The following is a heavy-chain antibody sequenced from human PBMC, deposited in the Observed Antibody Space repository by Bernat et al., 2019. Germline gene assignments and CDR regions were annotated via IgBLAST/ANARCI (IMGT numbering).Heavy chain of an antibody. J-gene: IGHJ6*02. CDR3: AKSSFSSSWYVFAPNYYYYGMDV. V-gene: IGHV3-30*18. D-gene: IGHD6-13*01. Sequence: VQLVESGGGVVQPGRSLRLSCAASGFTFSSYGMHWVRQAPGKGLEWVAVISYDGSNKYYVDSVKGRFTISRDNSKNTLYLQMNSLRAEDTAVYYCAKSSFSSSWYVFAPNYYYYGMDVWGQGTTVTVSS. CDR2: ISYDGSNK. CDR1: GFTFSSYG.